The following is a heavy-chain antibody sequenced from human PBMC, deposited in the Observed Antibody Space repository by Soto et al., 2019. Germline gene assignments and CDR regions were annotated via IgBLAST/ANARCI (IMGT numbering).Heavy chain of an antibody. D-gene: IGHD6-19*01. V-gene: IGHV3-11*01. CDR2: ITSSGSTI. Sequence: GGSLRLSCAASGFTFSDYYMSWIRQAPGKGLEWVSYITSSGSTIYYADSVKGRFTISRDDAKNSLYLQMNSLRAEDTAVYYCARENEQWVAADNWGQGTLVTVSS. CDR3: ARENEQWVAADN. J-gene: IGHJ4*02. CDR1: GFTFSDYY.